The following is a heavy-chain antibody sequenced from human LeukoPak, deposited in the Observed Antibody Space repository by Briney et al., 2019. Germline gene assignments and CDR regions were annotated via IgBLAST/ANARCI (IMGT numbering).Heavy chain of an antibody. CDR3: ARAYSRSYSHFDD. J-gene: IGHJ4*02. Sequence: SETLSLTCTVSGGSISGYYWSWIRQPPGKGLEWIGYIYTSGSTNYNPSLKSRVTKSVDTSKNQFSLRLSSVTAADTAMYFCARAYSRSYSHFDDWGQGTLVTVSS. D-gene: IGHD1-26*01. CDR2: IYTSGST. V-gene: IGHV4-4*09. CDR1: GGSISGYY.